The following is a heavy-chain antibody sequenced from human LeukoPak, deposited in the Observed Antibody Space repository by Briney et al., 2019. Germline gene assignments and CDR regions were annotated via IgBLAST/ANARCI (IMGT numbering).Heavy chain of an antibody. CDR1: GFTFRTFG. D-gene: IGHD3-22*01. V-gene: IGHV3-33*01. J-gene: IGHJ4*02. Sequence: GGSLRLSCAASGFTFRTFGMHWVRQAPGKGLEWVAVIWYDGSNKYYADSVKGRFTISRDNSKNTLYLQMNSLRAEDTAVYYCARETYYYDSSGSTGGGFDYWGQGILVTVSS. CDR2: IWYDGSNK. CDR3: ARETYYYDSSGSTGGGFDY.